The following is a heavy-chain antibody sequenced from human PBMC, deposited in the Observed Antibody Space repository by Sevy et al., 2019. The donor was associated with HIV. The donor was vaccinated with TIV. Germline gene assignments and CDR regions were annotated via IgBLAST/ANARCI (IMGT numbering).Heavy chain of an antibody. CDR3: AKENGSAFQR. D-gene: IGHD3-10*01. V-gene: IGHV3-9*03. CDR1: GFRFDDYA. J-gene: IGHJ1*01. CDR2: ISWNGDIV. Sequence: GGSLRLSCAASGFRFDDYAMHWVRQVPGKGLEWVSVISWNGDIVGYADSVKGRFTISSDNAKNSLYLQINSLRPEDMAFYYCAKENGSAFQRWGQGTLVTVSS.